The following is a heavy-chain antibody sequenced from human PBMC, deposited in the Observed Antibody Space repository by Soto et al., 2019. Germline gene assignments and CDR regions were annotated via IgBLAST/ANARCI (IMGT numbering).Heavy chain of an antibody. CDR1: GFTFSNDW. J-gene: IGHJ3*02. D-gene: IGHD3-3*01. CDR3: TTDLTLFVPDLGPAFDI. CDR2: IKSKTDGGTT. V-gene: IGHV3-15*01. Sequence: GGSLRLSCAASGFTFSNDWMSWVRQAPGKGLEWVGRIKSKTDGGTTDYAAPVKGRFTISRDDSKNTLYLQMNSLKTEDTAVYYCTTDLTLFVPDLGPAFDIWGQGTMVTVSS.